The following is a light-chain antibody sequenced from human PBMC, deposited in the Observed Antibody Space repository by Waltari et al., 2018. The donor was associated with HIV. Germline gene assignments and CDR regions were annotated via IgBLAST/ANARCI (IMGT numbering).Light chain of an antibody. CDR2: GAS. CDR3: QQYNNWPPIETIT. CDR1: QSVSSN. Sequence: EIVMTQSPATLSVSPGERATLSCRASQSVSSNLAWYQQKPGQAPRLLIYGASTRATGIPARFSGSGSGTEFTLTISSLQSEDFAVYYCQQYNNWPPIETITFGQGTRLEIK. V-gene: IGKV3-15*01. J-gene: IGKJ5*01.